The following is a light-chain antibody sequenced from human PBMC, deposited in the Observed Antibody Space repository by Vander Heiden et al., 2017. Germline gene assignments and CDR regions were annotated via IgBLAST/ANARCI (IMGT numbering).Light chain of an antibody. V-gene: IGKV1-9*01. CDR3: QQLKSYPST. CDR1: QGISSF. J-gene: IGKJ3*01. CDR2: TAS. Sequence: DIQLTQSPSFLSASLGDRVTITCRASQGISSFLAWYQQKPGKAPKLLIYTASTLQSGVPSRFSGSGSGTEFTLTISSLQPEDFATYYCQQLKSYPSTFGPGTRVDIK.